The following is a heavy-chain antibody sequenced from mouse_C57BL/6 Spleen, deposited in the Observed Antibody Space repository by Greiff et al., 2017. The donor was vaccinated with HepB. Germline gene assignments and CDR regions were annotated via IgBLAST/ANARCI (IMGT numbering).Heavy chain of an antibody. V-gene: IGHV1-69*01. CDR1: GYTFTSYW. D-gene: IGHD2-4*01. J-gene: IGHJ1*03. CDR3: AREIYYDPWYFDV. Sequence: QVQLQQPGAELVMPGASVKLSCKASGYTFTSYWMHWVKQRPGQGLEWIGEIDPSDSYTNYNQKFKGKSTLTVDKSSSTAYMQLSSLTSEDSAVYFCAREIYYDPWYFDVWGTGTTVTVSS. CDR2: IDPSDSYT.